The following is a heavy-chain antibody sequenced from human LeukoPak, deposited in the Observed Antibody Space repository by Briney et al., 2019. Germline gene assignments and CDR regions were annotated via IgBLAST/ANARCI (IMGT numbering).Heavy chain of an antibody. Sequence: GGSLRLPCAASGFTVSSNYMGWVRQAPGKGLEWVSVIYSGGSTYYADSVKGRFTISRDNSKNTLYLQMNSLRAEDTAVYYCARDGITMVRGVVYYFDYWGQGTLVTVSS. CDR3: ARDGITMVRGVVYYFDY. CDR1: GFTVSSNY. CDR2: IYSGGST. V-gene: IGHV3-66*01. D-gene: IGHD3-10*01. J-gene: IGHJ4*02.